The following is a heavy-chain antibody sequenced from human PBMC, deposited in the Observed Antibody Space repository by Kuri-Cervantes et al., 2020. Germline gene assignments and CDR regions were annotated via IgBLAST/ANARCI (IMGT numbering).Heavy chain of an antibody. V-gene: IGHV3-53*05. J-gene: IGHJ3*02. CDR3: ARAWLTRRAAFDI. Sequence: GGSLRLSCAASGFTVSSNYMSWVRQAPGKGLEWVSVIYSGGSTYYADSVKGRFTISRDNSKNTLYLQMNSLRADDTAVYYCARAWLTRRAAFDIWGQGTMVTVSS. CDR2: IYSGGST. D-gene: IGHD5-18*01. CDR1: GFTVSSNY.